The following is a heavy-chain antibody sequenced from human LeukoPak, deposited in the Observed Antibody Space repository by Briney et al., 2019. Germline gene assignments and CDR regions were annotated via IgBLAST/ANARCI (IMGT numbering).Heavy chain of an antibody. CDR3: AKVAVPVLPGDYDY. CDR1: GFTFSSYS. D-gene: IGHD2-2*01. J-gene: IGHJ4*02. V-gene: IGHV3-23*01. CDR2: ISGSGGST. Sequence: PGGSLRLSCAASGFTFSSYSMNWVRQAPGKGLEWVSAISGSGGSTYYADSVKGRFTISRDNSKNTLYLQMNSLRAEDTAVYYCAKVAVPVLPGDYDYWGQGTLVTVSS.